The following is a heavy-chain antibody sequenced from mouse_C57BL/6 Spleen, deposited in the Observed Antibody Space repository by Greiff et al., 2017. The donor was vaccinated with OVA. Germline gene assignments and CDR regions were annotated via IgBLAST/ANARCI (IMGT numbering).Heavy chain of an antibody. V-gene: IGHV1-55*01. D-gene: IGHD1-1*01. J-gene: IGHJ4*01. CDR1: GYTFTSYW. CDR3: AREAITTVVATGAMDY. Sequence: VKLQQPGAELVKPGASVKMSCKASGYTFTSYWITWVKQRPGQGLEWIGDIYPGSGSTNYNEKFKSKATLTVDTSSSTAYMQLSSLTSEDSAVYYCAREAITTVVATGAMDYWGQGTSVTVSS. CDR2: IYPGSGST.